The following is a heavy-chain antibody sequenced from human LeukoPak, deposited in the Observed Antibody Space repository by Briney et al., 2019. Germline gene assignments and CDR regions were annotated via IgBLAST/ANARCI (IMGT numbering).Heavy chain of an antibody. CDR2: INPNSGGT. D-gene: IGHD3-16*02. Sequence: ASVKVSCKASGYTFTGYYMHWVRQAPGQGLEWMGWINPNSGGTNYAQKFQGRVTMTRDTSISTAYMELSGLRSDDPAVYYCARDLPSVWGSYRYRRRFDPWGQGTLVTVSS. J-gene: IGHJ5*02. CDR3: ARDLPSVWGSYRYRRRFDP. CDR1: GYTFTGYY. V-gene: IGHV1-2*02.